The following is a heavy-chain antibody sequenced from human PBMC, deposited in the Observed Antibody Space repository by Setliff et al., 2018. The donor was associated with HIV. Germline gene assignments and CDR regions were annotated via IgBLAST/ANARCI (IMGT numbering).Heavy chain of an antibody. CDR2: IIPNSGGT. Sequence: ASVKVSCKASGYTFTGYYIHWVRQAPGQGLEWMGWIIPNSGGTKYAQKFQGRVTMTRDTSISTAYMEVSSLRPEDTAVYYCATNPEMATINYYYYYMDVWGKGTTVTVS. D-gene: IGHD5-12*01. V-gene: IGHV1-2*02. CDR1: GYTFTGYY. CDR3: ATNPEMATINYYYYYMDV. J-gene: IGHJ6*03.